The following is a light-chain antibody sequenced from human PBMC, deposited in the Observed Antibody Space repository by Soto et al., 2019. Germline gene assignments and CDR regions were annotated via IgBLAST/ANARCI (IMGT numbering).Light chain of an antibody. CDR3: LQHNSYPLT. Sequence: DIQITQSPSSPPASVRDRVTITCRASQGIGNDLGWYQQKPGKAPKRLIYAASSLQSGVPSRFSGSGSGTEFTLTISSLQPEDFAAYYCLQHNSYPLTFGQGTKVEIK. CDR1: QGIGND. V-gene: IGKV1-17*01. CDR2: AAS. J-gene: IGKJ1*01.